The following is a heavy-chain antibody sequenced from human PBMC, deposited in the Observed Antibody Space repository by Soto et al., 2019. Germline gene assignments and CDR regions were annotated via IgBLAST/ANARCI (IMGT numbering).Heavy chain of an antibody. CDR3: ARDGVTAIRYDC. CDR2: IYYSGST. J-gene: IGHJ4*02. D-gene: IGHD2-21*02. V-gene: IGHV4-59*01. Sequence: PSETLSLTCTVSGGSISSYYWSWIRQPPGKGLEWIGYIYYSGSTNYNPSLKSRVTISADTSKNQFSLKLSSVTAADTAVYYCARDGVTAIRYDCWGQGTLVTVS. CDR1: GGSISSYY.